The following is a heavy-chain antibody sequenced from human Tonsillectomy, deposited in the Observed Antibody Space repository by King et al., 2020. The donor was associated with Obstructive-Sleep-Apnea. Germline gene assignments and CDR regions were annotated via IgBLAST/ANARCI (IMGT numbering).Heavy chain of an antibody. CDR3: ARSNLVAGPRDY. CDR2: ISYDGSNK. CDR1: GFTFRSYA. V-gene: IGHV3-30*01. J-gene: IGHJ4*02. Sequence: VQLVESGGGVVQPGRSLRLSCAASGFTFRSYAMHWVRQSPGKGLEWVAVISYDGSNKYYADSVKGRFTISRDSSKNTLFLQMNSLRAEDTAVYYSARSNLVAGPRDYWGQGTLVTVSS. D-gene: IGHD6-19*01.